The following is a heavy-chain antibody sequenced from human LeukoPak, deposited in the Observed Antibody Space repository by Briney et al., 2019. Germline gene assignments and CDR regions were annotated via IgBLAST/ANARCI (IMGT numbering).Heavy chain of an antibody. CDR2: ISSSSSAI. V-gene: IGHV3-48*01. J-gene: IGHJ4*02. CDR3: AREIPVVRGFIN. CDR1: GFTFSSYS. Sequence: GGSLRLSCAASGFTFSSYSMNWVRQAPGKGLEWVSYISSSSSAIYYADSVKGRFTISRDNAKNSLYLQMNSLRAEDTAVYYCAREIPVVRGFINWGQGTLVTVSS. D-gene: IGHD3-10*01.